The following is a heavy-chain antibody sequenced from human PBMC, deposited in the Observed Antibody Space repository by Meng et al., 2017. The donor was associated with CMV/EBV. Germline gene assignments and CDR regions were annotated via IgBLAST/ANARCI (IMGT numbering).Heavy chain of an antibody. V-gene: IGHV1-2*02. CDR3: ARGNNCDRLLDF. D-gene: IGHD3-3*01. J-gene: IGHJ4*02. CDR1: GYTFTGYY. Sequence: ASVKVSCKASGYTFTGYYIHWVRQAPGHGLEWMGWITPMSGGTNYAQNFQDRATMTRDTSTNTAYMELSRVRSDDTAGDYCARGNNCDRLLDFWGQGTLVTVSS. CDR2: ITPMSGGT.